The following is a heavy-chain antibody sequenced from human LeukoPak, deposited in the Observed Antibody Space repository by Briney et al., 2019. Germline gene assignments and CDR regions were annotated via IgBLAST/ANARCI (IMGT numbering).Heavy chain of an antibody. J-gene: IGHJ4*02. CDR1: GFTFSNAW. CDR3: SGFGETHRANDY. Sequence: PGGSLRLSCAASGFTFSNAWMSWVRRAPGKGLEWVGRIKGTANGGTTDYAASVKGRFTISRADSKNTLYLQMNSMKTEDRALYYCSGFGETHRANDYWGREPWSPSPQ. CDR2: IKGTANGGTT. D-gene: IGHD3-10*01. V-gene: IGHV3-15*01.